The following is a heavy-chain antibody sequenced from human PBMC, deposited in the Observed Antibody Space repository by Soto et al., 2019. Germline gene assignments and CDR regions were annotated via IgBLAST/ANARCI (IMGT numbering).Heavy chain of an antibody. D-gene: IGHD1-26*01. Sequence: ASVKVSCKASGYTFTGHYIPWVRQAPEQGPEWMGEIGPESGATRYAQKFQGRVTMSRDTSITTVYMELNNLSPDDTAVYYCGRGRSGQLVVFYWGQGTPVTVSS. CDR1: GYTFTGHY. J-gene: IGHJ4*02. CDR2: IGPESGAT. V-gene: IGHV1-2*02. CDR3: GRGRSGQLVVFY.